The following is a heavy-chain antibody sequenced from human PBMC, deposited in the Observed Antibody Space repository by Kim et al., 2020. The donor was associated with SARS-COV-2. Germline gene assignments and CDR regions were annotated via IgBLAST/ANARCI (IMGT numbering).Heavy chain of an antibody. CDR2: INHSGST. D-gene: IGHD3-10*01. CDR3: ARDCPLSKTMVRGVHAFDI. V-gene: IGHV4-34*01. J-gene: IGHJ3*02. Sequence: SETLSLTCAVYGGSFSGYYWSWIRQPPGKGLEWIGEINHSGSTNYNPSLKSRVTISVDTSKNQFSLKLSSVTAADTAVYYCARDCPLSKTMVRGVHAFDIWGQGTMVTVSS. CDR1: GGSFSGYY.